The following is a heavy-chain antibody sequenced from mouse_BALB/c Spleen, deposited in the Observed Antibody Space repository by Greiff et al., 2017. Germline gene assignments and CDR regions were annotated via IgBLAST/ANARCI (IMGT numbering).Heavy chain of an antibody. CDR1: GYSFTGYY. Sequence: VQLQQSGPELVKPGASVKISCKASGYSFTGYYMHWVKQSHVKSLEWIGRINPYNGATSYNQNFKDKASLTVDKSSSTAYMELHSLTSEDSAVYYCARSDYGNYLAWFAYWGQGTLVTVSA. CDR3: ARSDYGNYLAWFAY. CDR2: INPYNGAT. D-gene: IGHD2-1*01. J-gene: IGHJ3*01. V-gene: IGHV1-31*01.